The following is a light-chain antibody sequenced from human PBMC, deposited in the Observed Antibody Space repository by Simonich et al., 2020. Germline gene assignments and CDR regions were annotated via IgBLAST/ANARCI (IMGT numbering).Light chain of an antibody. CDR2: DVS. V-gene: IGLV2-14*01. J-gene: IGLJ2*01. Sequence: QSALTQPASVSGSPGQSITISCTGTSSDVGGYNDVSWYQQHPGKAPKLMINDVSKRPSGVSNRFSGSKSGNTASLTISGLQAEDEADYYCSSYTSSSTLVFGGGTKLTVL. CDR1: SSDVGGYND. CDR3: SSYTSSSTLV.